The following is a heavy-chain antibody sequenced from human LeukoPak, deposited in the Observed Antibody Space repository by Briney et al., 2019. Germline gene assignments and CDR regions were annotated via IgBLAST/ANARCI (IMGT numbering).Heavy chain of an antibody. CDR3: ARGRGMAAAGMSYFFDY. CDR1: GFTFSSYS. D-gene: IGHD6-13*01. V-gene: IGHV3-48*02. CDR2: ISTISSTI. Sequence: GGSLRLSCAASGFTFSSYSMNWVRQAPGKGLEWVSYISTISSTIHYADSVEGRFTTSRDNAKNSLYLQMNSLRDEDTAVYYCARGRGMAAAGMSYFFDYWGQGTLVTVSS. J-gene: IGHJ4*02.